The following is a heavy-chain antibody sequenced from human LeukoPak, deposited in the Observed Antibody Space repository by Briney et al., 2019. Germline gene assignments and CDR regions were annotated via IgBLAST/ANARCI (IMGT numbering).Heavy chain of an antibody. J-gene: IGHJ4*02. CDR1: GFTFSSYA. V-gene: IGHV3-23*01. CDR2: ISGSGAST. Sequence: PGGSLRLSCAASGFTFSSYAMKWVRQAPGKGLEWVSTISGSGASTYYADSVKGRFTISRDNSQNTVYLQMNSLRAEDTAVYYCAKRTPVPAAFDYWGQGTLVTVSS. CDR3: AKRTPVPAAFDY. D-gene: IGHD2-2*01.